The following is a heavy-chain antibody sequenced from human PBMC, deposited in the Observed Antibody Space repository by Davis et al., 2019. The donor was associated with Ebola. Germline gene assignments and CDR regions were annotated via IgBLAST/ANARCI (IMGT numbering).Heavy chain of an antibody. CDR2: ISAYNGNT. V-gene: IGHV1-18*01. CDR1: GYTLTELS. CDR3: ARVIAAPNWFDP. J-gene: IGHJ5*02. Sequence: ASVKVSCKVSGYTLTELSMHWVRQAPGQGLEWMGWISAYNGNTNYAQKLQGRVTMTTDTSTSTAYMELRSLRSDDTAVYYCARVIAAPNWFDPWGQGTLVTVSS. D-gene: IGHD6-6*01.